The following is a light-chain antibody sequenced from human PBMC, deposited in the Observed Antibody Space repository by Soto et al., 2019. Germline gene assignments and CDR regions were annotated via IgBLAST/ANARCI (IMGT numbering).Light chain of an antibody. V-gene: IGLV1-44*01. J-gene: IGLJ2*01. CDR3: AGWDDSLNGPV. Sequence: QSVLTQPPSASGTPGQTVTVSCSGSSSNIGTNTVSWYQQLPGTAPKLLIFRNTQRPSGVPDRFSGSKSGSKSGAPASLAISGLQSEDEADYYCAGWDDSLNGPVFGGGTQLTVL. CDR1: SSNIGTNT. CDR2: RNT.